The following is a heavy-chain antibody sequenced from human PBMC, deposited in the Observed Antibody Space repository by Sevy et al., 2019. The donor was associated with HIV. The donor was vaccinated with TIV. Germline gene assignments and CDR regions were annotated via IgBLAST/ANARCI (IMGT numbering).Heavy chain of an antibody. V-gene: IGHV3-23*01. J-gene: IGHJ6*02. CDR3: AKDWDDFWSGYPYYYYYGMDV. CDR1: GFTFSSYA. Sequence: GGSLRLSCAASGFTFSSYAMSWVRQAPGKGLEWVSAISGSGGSTYYADSVKGRFTISRDNSKNTLYLQMNSLRAEDTAVYYCAKDWDDFWSGYPYYYYYGMDVWGQRTTVTVSS. CDR2: ISGSGGST. D-gene: IGHD3-3*01.